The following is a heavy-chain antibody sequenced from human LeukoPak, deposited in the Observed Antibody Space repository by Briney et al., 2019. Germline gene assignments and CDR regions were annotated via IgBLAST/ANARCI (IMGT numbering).Heavy chain of an antibody. CDR3: AREPKWELPLYYFDY. CDR1: GFTFSSYE. CDR2: IRYHGSDK. Sequence: GGSLRLSCAASGFTFSSYEMNWVRQAPGKGLEWVAFIRYHGSDKYYADSVKDRFTISRDNSKNTLYLQMNSLRAEDTAVYYCAREPKWELPLYYFDYWGQGTLVTVSS. J-gene: IGHJ4*02. V-gene: IGHV3-30*02. D-gene: IGHD1-26*01.